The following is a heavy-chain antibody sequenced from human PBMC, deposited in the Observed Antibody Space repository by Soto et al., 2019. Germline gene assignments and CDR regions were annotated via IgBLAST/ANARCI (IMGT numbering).Heavy chain of an antibody. CDR2: ISIISTYI. J-gene: IGHJ3*02. Sequence: EVPLVESGGGLVKPGGSLRLSCVASRFRFSDYTMTWVRQAPGKGLEWVSSISIISTYIYYGDSVKGRFTISRDNAKSSLYLQMNSLRVEDTAVYYCARRGSEETTGGGALEMWGQGTMVTVSS. V-gene: IGHV3-21*01. CDR1: RFRFSDYT. D-gene: IGHD4-17*01. CDR3: ARRGSEETTGGGALEM.